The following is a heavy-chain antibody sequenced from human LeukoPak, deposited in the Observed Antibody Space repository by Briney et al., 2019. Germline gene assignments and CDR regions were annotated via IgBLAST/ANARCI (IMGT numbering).Heavy chain of an antibody. Sequence: SQTLSLTCAISGDSVSANSVAWNWIRQSPSRGLEWLGRTYYRSKWYNDYTVSVKSRITINADTSKNQFSLHLNSVTPEDTAVYYSARDWEGLYFDLWGRGTLVTVSS. J-gene: IGHJ2*01. D-gene: IGHD1-26*01. V-gene: IGHV6-1*01. CDR3: ARDWEGLYFDL. CDR1: GDSVSANSVA. CDR2: TYYRSKWYN.